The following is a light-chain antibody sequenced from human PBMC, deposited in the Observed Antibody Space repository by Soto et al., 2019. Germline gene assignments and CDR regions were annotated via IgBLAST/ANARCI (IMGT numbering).Light chain of an antibody. CDR2: AAS. V-gene: IGKV1-39*01. CDR3: QQSYSTPYT. Sequence: DIQMTQSPSSLSASVGDRVTITCRASQSISSYLNWYQQKPGKAPKLLIYAASSLQSGVPSRCSGSGSGTDFTLTINSLQPEDVATYYCQQSYSTPYTFGQGTKLEIK. CDR1: QSISSY. J-gene: IGKJ2*01.